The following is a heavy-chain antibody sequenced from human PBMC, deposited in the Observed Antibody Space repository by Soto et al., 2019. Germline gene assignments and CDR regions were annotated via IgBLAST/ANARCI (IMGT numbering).Heavy chain of an antibody. CDR1: GFTFSSYA. V-gene: IGHV3-23*01. D-gene: IGHD3-9*01. CDR2: ISGSGGST. Sequence: GGSLRLSCAASGFTFSSYAMSWVRQAPGKGLEWVSAISGSGGSTYYADSVKGRFTISRDNSKNTLYLQMNSLRAEDTAVYYCAKVTGYDYYYYYYMDVWGKGTTVTVSS. CDR3: AKVTGYDYYYYYYMDV. J-gene: IGHJ6*03.